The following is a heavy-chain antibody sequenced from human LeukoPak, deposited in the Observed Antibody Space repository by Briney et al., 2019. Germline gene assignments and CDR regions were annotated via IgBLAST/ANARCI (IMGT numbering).Heavy chain of an antibody. CDR1: GGSISSGGYY. V-gene: IGHV4-31*03. Sequence: SETLSLTCTVSGGSISSGGYYWSWIRQHPGKGLEWIGYIYYSGSTYYNPSLKSRVTISVDTSKNQFSLKLSSVTAADTAVYYCARDSPAGSGPIISIAFDIWGQGTMATVSS. CDR2: IYYSGST. CDR3: ARDSPAGSGPIISIAFDI. J-gene: IGHJ3*02. D-gene: IGHD3-10*01.